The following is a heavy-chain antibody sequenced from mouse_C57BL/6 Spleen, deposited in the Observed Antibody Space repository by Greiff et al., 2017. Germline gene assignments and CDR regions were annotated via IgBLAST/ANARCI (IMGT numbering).Heavy chain of an antibody. CDR2: IDPSDSYT. Sequence: VQLQQPGAELVKPGASVKLSCKASGYTFTSYWMQWVKQRPGQGLEWIGEIDPSDSYTNYNQKFKGKATLTVDTSSSTAYMQLSSLTSEDSAVYYCARDYYGSIPFDYWGQGTTLTVSS. D-gene: IGHD1-1*01. V-gene: IGHV1-50*01. CDR1: GYTFTSYW. J-gene: IGHJ2*01. CDR3: ARDYYGSIPFDY.